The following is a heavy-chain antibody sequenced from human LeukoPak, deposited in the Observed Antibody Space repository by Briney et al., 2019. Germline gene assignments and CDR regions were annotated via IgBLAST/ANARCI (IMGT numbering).Heavy chain of an antibody. CDR1: GFTFDDYA. V-gene: IGHV3-9*01. J-gene: IGHJ4*02. CDR2: ISWNRGSI. CDR3: AKDIYYYDSSGMGF. D-gene: IGHD3-22*01. Sequence: PGGSLRLSCAASGFTFDDYAMHWVRQGPGKGLEWVSGISWNRGSIGYADSVKGRFTISRDNAKNSLYLQMNSLRAEDTALYYCAKDIYYYDSSGMGFWGQGTLVTVSS.